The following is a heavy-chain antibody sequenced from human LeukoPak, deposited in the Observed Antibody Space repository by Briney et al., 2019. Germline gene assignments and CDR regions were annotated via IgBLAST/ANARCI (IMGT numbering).Heavy chain of an antibody. J-gene: IGHJ3*02. D-gene: IGHD1-1*01. Sequence: GASVKVSCKASGYTFSGYYIHWVRQAPGQGLEWMAWINPNSGGTNYAQNFQGRVAMTRGTSISTVYMELSRLTSDDTAVYYCARGGGTDWNDVGTFDIWGQGTMVAVSS. CDR2: INPNSGGT. CDR1: GYTFSGYY. V-gene: IGHV1-2*02. CDR3: ARGGGTDWNDVGTFDI.